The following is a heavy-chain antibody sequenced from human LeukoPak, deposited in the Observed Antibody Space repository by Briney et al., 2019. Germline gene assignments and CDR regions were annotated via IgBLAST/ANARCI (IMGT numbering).Heavy chain of an antibody. CDR2: IYHSGST. CDR3: ARVEQLQQLVYYYYGMDV. CDR1: GGSISSGGYS. Sequence: SETLSLTCAVSGGSISSGGYSWSWIRQPPGKGLEWIGYIYHSGSTYYNPSLKSRVTISVDRSKNQFSLKLSSVTAADTAVYYCARVEQLQQLVYYYYGMDVWGQGTTVTVSS. V-gene: IGHV4-30-2*01. J-gene: IGHJ6*02. D-gene: IGHD6-13*01.